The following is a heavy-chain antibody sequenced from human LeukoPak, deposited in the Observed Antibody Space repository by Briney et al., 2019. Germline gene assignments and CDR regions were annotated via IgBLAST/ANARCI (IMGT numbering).Heavy chain of an antibody. V-gene: IGHV3-33*01. CDR2: IWYDGINK. CDR1: GFTFSSYG. D-gene: IGHD6-6*01. CDR3: ARDKYSSSSHYFDY. J-gene: IGHJ4*02. Sequence: GGSLRLSCAASGFTFSSYGMHWVRQAPGKGLEWVAVIWYDGINKYYADSVKGRFTISRDNSKNTLYLQMNSLRAEDTAVYYCARDKYSSSSHYFDYWGQGTLVTVSS.